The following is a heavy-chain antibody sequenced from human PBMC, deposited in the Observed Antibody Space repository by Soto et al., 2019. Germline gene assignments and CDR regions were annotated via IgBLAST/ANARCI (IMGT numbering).Heavy chain of an antibody. Sequence: PSETLSLTCAVYGGSFSGYYWGWIRQPPGKGLEWIGEINHSGSTNYNPSLKSRVTISVDTSKNQFSLKLSSVTAADTAVYYCARGRYSSSWYCLLDYWGQGTLVT. V-gene: IGHV4-34*01. CDR2: INHSGST. D-gene: IGHD6-13*01. J-gene: IGHJ4*02. CDR3: ARGRYSSSWYCLLDY. CDR1: GGSFSGYY.